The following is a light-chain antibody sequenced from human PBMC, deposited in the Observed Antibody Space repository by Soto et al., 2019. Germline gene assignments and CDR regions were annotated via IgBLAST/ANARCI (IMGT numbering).Light chain of an antibody. CDR1: SGHSSYA. CDR3: QTWGTGPWV. CDR2: LNSDGSH. V-gene: IGLV4-69*01. Sequence: QLVLTQSPSASASLGASVKLTCTLSSGHSSYAIAWHQQQPEKGPRYLMKLNSDGSHNKGDGIPDRFSGSSSGAERYLTICSLQSEDEADYYCQTWGTGPWVFGGGTKLTVL. J-gene: IGLJ3*02.